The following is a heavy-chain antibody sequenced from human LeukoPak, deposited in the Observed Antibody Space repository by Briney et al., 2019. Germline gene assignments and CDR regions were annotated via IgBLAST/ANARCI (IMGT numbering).Heavy chain of an antibody. D-gene: IGHD3-22*01. CDR1: GGSISSSSYY. V-gene: IGHV4-39*01. CDR3: ARQGSLGTSGYNY. CDR2: FYYSGST. Sequence: SETLSLTCTVSGGSISSSSYYWGWIRQPPGKGLEWIGSFYYSGSTSSNPSLTSRLTISVDTSKNQFSLKLSSVTAADTAVYYCARQGSLGTSGYNYWGQGTLVTVSS. J-gene: IGHJ4*02.